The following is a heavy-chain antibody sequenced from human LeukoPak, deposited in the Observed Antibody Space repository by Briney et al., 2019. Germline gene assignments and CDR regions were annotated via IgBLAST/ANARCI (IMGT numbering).Heavy chain of an antibody. Sequence: SETLSLTCGVSGGSMSSYYWSWIRQPPGKGLEWIGYIYSSGSANYNPSLKSRVTISIDTSKNQFSLTVKSVTAADTAVYYCARQYRVTTSSYYGLDVWGRGTAVTVSS. V-gene: IGHV4-59*08. CDR3: ARQYRVTTSSYYGLDV. J-gene: IGHJ6*02. CDR2: IYSSGSA. D-gene: IGHD5-12*01. CDR1: GGSMSSYY.